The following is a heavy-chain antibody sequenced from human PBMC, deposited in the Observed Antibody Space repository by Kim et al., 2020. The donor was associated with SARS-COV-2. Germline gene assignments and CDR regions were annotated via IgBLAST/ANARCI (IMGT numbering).Heavy chain of an antibody. Sequence: SETLSLTCTVSGGSISSSSYYWGWIRQPPGKGLEWIGSIYYSGSTYYNPSLKSRVTISVDTSKNQFSLKLSSVTAADTAVYYCASLKVGYCSGGSCYGWFDPWGQGTLVTVSS. D-gene: IGHD2-15*01. CDR2: IYYSGST. V-gene: IGHV4-39*01. J-gene: IGHJ5*02. CDR1: GGSISSSSYY. CDR3: ASLKVGYCSGGSCYGWFDP.